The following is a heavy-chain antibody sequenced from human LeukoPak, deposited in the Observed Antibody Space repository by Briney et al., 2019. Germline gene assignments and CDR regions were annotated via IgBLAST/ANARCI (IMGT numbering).Heavy chain of an antibody. V-gene: IGHV3-7*03. J-gene: IGHJ4*02. CDR2: IKQDGSEK. Sequence: GGSLRLSCAASGFTFSSYWMSWVRQAPGKGLEWVANIKQDGSEKYYVDSVKGRFTTSRDNAKNSLYLQMNSLRVEDTAVYYCARDYRCSSTSCKDRTFDYWGQGTLVTVSS. D-gene: IGHD2-2*01. CDR1: GFTFSSYW. CDR3: ARDYRCSSTSCKDRTFDY.